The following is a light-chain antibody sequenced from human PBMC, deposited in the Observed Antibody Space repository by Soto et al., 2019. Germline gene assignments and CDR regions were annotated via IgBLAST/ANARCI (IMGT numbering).Light chain of an antibody. J-gene: IGLJ2*01. CDR2: EID. V-gene: IGLV2-14*01. CDR3: SAYRRGIIV. Sequence: QSALTQPASVSGSPGQSITISCTGTNNDVGGHMYVSWYQHQAGKVPKLIIYEIDNRPSGVSDRFSGSKSGDTASLTISGLQAEDEAAYYCSAYRRGIIVFGGGTKLTVL. CDR1: NNDVGGHMY.